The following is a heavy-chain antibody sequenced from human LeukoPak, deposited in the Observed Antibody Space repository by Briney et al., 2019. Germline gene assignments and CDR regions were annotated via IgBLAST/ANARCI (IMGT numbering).Heavy chain of an antibody. Sequence: GGSLRLSCTASGFTFGDYAMSWFRQAPGKGLEWVGFIRSKAYGGTTEYAASVKGRFTISRDDSKSIAYLQMNSLKTEDTAVYYCTRDGVGLYYYYYMDVWGKGTTVTVSS. J-gene: IGHJ6*03. V-gene: IGHV3-49*03. CDR2: IRSKAYGGTT. CDR1: GFTFGDYA. CDR3: TRDGVGLYYYYYMDV.